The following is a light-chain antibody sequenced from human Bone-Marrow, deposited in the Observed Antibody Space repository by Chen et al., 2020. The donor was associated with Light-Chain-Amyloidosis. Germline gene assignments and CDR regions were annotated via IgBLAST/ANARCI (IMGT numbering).Light chain of an antibody. CDR3: SSYGGGTNRVL. V-gene: IGLV2-8*01. J-gene: IGLJ3*02. Sequence: QSALTQPPSASGSPGHSVTIPCTGTSTDVGAYKFVSWYQQYAGKAPKLLIYEISKRPSGVPDRFSGSKSGNTASLTVSELQADDEVDYYCSSYGGGTNRVLFGGGTRLTVL. CDR2: EIS. CDR1: STDVGAYKF.